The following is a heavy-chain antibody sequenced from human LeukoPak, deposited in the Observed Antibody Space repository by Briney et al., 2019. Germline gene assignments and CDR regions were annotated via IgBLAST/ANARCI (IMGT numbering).Heavy chain of an antibody. Sequence: ASVKVSCKASGYTFTSYDINWVRQATGQGLEWMGWMNPNSGNTGYAQKFQGRVTMTRNTSISTAYMELSSLRYEDTAVYYCARQIYGDPGSVDYWGQGTLVTVSS. CDR2: MNPNSGNT. J-gene: IGHJ4*02. D-gene: IGHD4-17*01. CDR1: GYTFTSYD. CDR3: ARQIYGDPGSVDY. V-gene: IGHV1-8*01.